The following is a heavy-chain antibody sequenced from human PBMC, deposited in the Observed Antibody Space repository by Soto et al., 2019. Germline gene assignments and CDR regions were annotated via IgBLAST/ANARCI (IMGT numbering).Heavy chain of an antibody. V-gene: IGHV4-59*08. CDR2: VYNTGGT. J-gene: IGHJ6*02. CDR3: VRQGIGNLHGLVDV. CDR1: SGPSSSHN. Sequence: QVQLQQSGPGLVKPSETLSLTCTVSSGPSSSHNWGWIRQSPGRGLEWIGYVYNTGGTSYNPSLKSRVTISAGTSANHISLTLSSVTAADTAIYYCVRQGIGNLHGLVDVWGQGTTVSVSS. D-gene: IGHD1-1*01.